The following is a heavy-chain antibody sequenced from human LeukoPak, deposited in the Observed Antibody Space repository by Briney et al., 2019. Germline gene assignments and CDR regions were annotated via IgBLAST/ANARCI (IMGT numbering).Heavy chain of an antibody. Sequence: GGSLRLSCAASGFTVSSNYMSWVRQAPGKGLEWVSVIYSGGSTYYADSVKGRFTISRDNSKNTLYLQMNSLRAEDTAVYYCARAERQAIGELFHYYFDYWGQGTLVTVSS. CDR2: IYSGGST. J-gene: IGHJ4*02. D-gene: IGHD3-10*01. CDR3: ARAERQAIGELFHYYFDY. CDR1: GFTVSSNY. V-gene: IGHV3-53*01.